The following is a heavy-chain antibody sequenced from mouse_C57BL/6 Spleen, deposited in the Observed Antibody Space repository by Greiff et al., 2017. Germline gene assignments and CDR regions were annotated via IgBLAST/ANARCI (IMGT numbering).Heavy chain of an antibody. CDR2: ISDGGSYT. J-gene: IGHJ2*01. CDR1: GFTFSSYA. D-gene: IGHD4-1*02. Sequence: DVMLVESGGGLVKPGGSLKLSCAASGFTFSSYAMSWVRQTSERRLEWVATISDGGSYTFYTANVKGRFTISRDNAKNNLYLQRSHLESEDTAMYYGARDRQLGRGYFDYWGQGTTLTVSS. V-gene: IGHV5-4*01. CDR3: ARDRQLGRGYFDY.